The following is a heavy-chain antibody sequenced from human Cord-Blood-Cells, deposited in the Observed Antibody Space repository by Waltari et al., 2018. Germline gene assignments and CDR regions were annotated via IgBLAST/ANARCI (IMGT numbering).Heavy chain of an antibody. CDR2: IRYDGSNK. CDR3: ARRPGYSSSWYYLDY. V-gene: IGHV3-30*02. CDR1: GFTFSSSG. J-gene: IGHJ4*02. Sequence: QVQLVESGGGVVQPGGSLRLSCAASGFTFSSSGMPWVRPAPGKGLEWVAFIRYDGSNKYYADSVKGRFTISRDNSKNTLYLQMNSLRAEDTAVYYCARRPGYSSSWYYLDYWGQGTLVTVSS. D-gene: IGHD6-13*01.